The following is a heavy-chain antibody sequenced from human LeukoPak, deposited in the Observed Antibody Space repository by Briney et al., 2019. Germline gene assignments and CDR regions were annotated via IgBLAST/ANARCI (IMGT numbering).Heavy chain of an antibody. CDR3: TTRIAAAGYFDY. V-gene: IGHV3-15*01. J-gene: IGHJ4*02. Sequence: GGSLRLSCAASGFTFSSYAMSWVRQAPGKGLQWVARIKSKVDGGTTDYAAPVKGRFTISRDDSKNTLYLQMNSLKTEDTAVYYCTTRIAAAGYFDYWGQGTLVTVSS. D-gene: IGHD6-13*01. CDR1: GFTFSSYA. CDR2: IKSKVDGGTT.